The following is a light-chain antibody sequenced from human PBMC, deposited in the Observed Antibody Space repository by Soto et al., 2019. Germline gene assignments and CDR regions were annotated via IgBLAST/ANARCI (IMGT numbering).Light chain of an antibody. CDR1: SSDVGNYNY. CDR3: TSPTPGSLYV. J-gene: IGLJ1*01. Sequence: QSALTQPASVSGSPGQSITISCTGTSSDVGNYNYVSWYQQYPGRVPKLLIYMVSNRPSGVSNRFSGSKSGNTASLTISGLQAEDEAYYCCTSPTPGSLYVFGTGTKLTVL. V-gene: IGLV2-14*01. CDR2: MVS.